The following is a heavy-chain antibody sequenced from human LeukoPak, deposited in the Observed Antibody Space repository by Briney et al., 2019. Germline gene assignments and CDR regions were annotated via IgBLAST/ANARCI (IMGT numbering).Heavy chain of an antibody. CDR2: IRYDGINK. J-gene: IGHJ3*02. CDR1: GFTFSNYG. CDR3: AKERGSSWYSDFDI. D-gene: IGHD6-13*01. Sequence: PGGSLRLSCAASGFTFSNYGVHWVRQAPGKGLEWVAFIRYDGINKYYADSVKGRFTISRDNSKNTLYQQMNSLRAEDTAVYYCAKERGSSWYSDFDIWGQGTLVTVSS. V-gene: IGHV3-30*02.